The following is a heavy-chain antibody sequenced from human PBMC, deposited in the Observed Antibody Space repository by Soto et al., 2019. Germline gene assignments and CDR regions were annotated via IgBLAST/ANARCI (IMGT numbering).Heavy chain of an antibody. CDR2: IYYSGST. Sequence: PSETLSLTCTVSGGSISSSSYYWGWIRQPPGKGLEWIGSIYYSGSTYYNPSLKSRVTISVDTSKNQFSLKLSSVTAADTAVYYCARLPGYDFWSGYYDYYYGMDVWGQGTTATVSS. J-gene: IGHJ6*02. CDR3: ARLPGYDFWSGYYDYYYGMDV. V-gene: IGHV4-39*01. CDR1: GGSISSSSYY. D-gene: IGHD3-3*01.